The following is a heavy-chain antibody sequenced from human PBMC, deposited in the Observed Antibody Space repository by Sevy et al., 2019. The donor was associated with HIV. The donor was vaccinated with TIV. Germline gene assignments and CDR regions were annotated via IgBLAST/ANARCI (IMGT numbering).Heavy chain of an antibody. D-gene: IGHD6-19*01. CDR1: GGSISTYY. J-gene: IGHJ6*02. V-gene: IGHV4-59*01. Sequence: SQTLSLTCTVSGGSISTYYWSWIRQPPGKRLEYIGSISYSGSTYYNPSLTSRVTISIDPSKNQFSLKLSSVTAADTAVYYCARIAVAPSKDYGMDVWGQGTTVTVSS. CDR2: ISYSGST. CDR3: ARIAVAPSKDYGMDV.